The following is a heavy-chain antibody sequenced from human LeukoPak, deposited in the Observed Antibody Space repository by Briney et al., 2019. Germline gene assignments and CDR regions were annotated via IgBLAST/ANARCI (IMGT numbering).Heavy chain of an antibody. V-gene: IGHV1-2*04. CDR2: INPNSGGT. J-gene: IGHJ6*02. CDR1: GYTFTGYY. D-gene: IGHD3-10*01. Sequence: ASVKVSCKASGYTFTGYYMHWVRQTPGQGLEWIGWINPNSGGTNYAQKFQGWVTMTRDTSISTAYMELSRLRSDDTAVYYCARDGGSGSYYVYGMDVWGQGTTLTVSS. CDR3: ARDGGSGSYYVYGMDV.